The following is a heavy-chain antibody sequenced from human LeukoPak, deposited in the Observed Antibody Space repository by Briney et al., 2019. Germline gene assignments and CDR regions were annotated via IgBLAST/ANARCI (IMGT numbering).Heavy chain of an antibody. J-gene: IGHJ4*02. Sequence: PSETLSLTCTVSGGSMSSSYWSWIRQPPGKGLEWIGYIYNNGSTNYNPSLKSRVTIFIDTSENQFSLKLSSVTAADTAVYYRARDPYLWGQGTLVTVSS. V-gene: IGHV4-59*01. D-gene: IGHD3-10*01. CDR1: GGSMSSSY. CDR3: ARDPYL. CDR2: IYNNGST.